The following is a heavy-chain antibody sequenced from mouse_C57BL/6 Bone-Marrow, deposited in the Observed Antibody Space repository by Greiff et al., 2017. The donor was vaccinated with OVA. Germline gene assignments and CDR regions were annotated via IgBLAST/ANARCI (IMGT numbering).Heavy chain of an antibody. CDR3: ARGPYGSPPYWYFDV. CDR1: GFNIKDYY. Sequence: EVQLQQSGAELVKPGASVKLSCTASGFNIKDYYMHWVKQRTEQGLEWIGRIDPEAGETKYAPKFQGKATITADTSSNTAYLQLSSLTSEDTAVYYCARGPYGSPPYWYFDVWGTGTTVTVSS. D-gene: IGHD1-1*01. V-gene: IGHV14-2*01. J-gene: IGHJ1*03. CDR2: IDPEAGET.